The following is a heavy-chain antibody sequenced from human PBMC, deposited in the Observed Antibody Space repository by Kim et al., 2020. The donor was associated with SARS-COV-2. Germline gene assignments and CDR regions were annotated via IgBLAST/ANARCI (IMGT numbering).Heavy chain of an antibody. CDR1: GFTFSSYS. D-gene: IGHD3-3*01. Sequence: GGSLRLSCAASGFTFSSYSMNWVRQAPGKGLEWVSSISSSSSYIYYADSVKGRFTISRDNAKNSLYLQMNSLRAEDTAVSYCARDPPYAIFGVAGGYWGQGTLVTVSS. V-gene: IGHV3-21*01. CDR3: ARDPPYAIFGVAGGY. J-gene: IGHJ4*02. CDR2: ISSSSSYI.